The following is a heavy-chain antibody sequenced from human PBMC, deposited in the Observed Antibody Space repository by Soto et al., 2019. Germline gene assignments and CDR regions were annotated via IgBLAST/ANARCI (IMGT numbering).Heavy chain of an antibody. V-gene: IGHV3-33*01. CDR3: AIGLAKVAGGAFDI. CDR1: GFSFSFSG. Sequence: QVHLVESGGGVVQPGRSLRLSCAASGFSFSFSGMHWVRQAPGKGLEWVAGLWYDGSSENYADSVKGRFTISRHNSKNNLHLQMDSLRVEDTAMYYCAIGLAKVAGGAFDIWGQGTMVIVSS. CDR2: LWYDGSSE. D-gene: IGHD3-16*01. J-gene: IGHJ3*02.